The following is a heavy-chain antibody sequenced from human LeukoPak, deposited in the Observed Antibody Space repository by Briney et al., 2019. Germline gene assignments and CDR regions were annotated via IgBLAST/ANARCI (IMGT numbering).Heavy chain of an antibody. CDR2: ISGSGAST. D-gene: IGHD5-12*01. CDR3: AKDLGQEYSGYGFDY. Sequence: GGSLRLSCAASGFTFSTYAMSWVRQAPGKGLEWVSAISGSGASTYYADSVKGRFTISRDNSKNTLYLQMNSLRAEDTAVYYCAKDLGQEYSGYGFDYWGQGTLVTVSS. CDR1: GFTFSTYA. J-gene: IGHJ4*02. V-gene: IGHV3-23*01.